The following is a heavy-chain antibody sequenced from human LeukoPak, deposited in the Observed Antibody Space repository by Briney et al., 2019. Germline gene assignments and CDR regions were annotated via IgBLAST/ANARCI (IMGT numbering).Heavy chain of an antibody. D-gene: IGHD2-15*01. J-gene: IGHJ6*03. V-gene: IGHV3-30*02. CDR2: IQYDGNSQ. CDR1: GFTFSSYG. Sequence: GGSLRLSCAASGFTFSSYGMHWVRQAPGKGLEWVAFIQYDGNSQYSADSVKGRFTISRDSSKNTLYLQVNSLRAEDTAVYYCAKATGYCSGGSCYSNYYYMDVWGKGTTVTVSS. CDR3: AKATGYCSGGSCYSNYYYMDV.